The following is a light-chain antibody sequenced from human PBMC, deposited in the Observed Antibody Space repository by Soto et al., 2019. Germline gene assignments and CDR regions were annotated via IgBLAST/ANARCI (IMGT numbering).Light chain of an antibody. V-gene: IGKV3-15*01. CDR2: GAS. J-gene: IGKJ4*01. Sequence: EVVMTQSPAPLSVSPGERATLSCRASQSVSSDLAWYQHKPGQAPRLLIYGASSRAAGIPVRFSGSGSVTEFTLAISSLQSEDGAVYYCQHYKNRPLTFGGGTKVEIK. CDR3: QHYKNRPLT. CDR1: QSVSSD.